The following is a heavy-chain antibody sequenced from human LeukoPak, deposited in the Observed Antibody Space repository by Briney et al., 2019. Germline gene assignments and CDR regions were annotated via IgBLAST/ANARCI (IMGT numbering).Heavy chain of an antibody. V-gene: IGHV4-59*01. CDR2: VDHTGST. Sequence: SETLSLTCSVSDDSITIYYWTWIRQPPGKGLEWIGYVDHTGSTNFNPSLNGRVSISRDTTKNLFSLRLRSVTAADTAVYFCARGRVSSSTWYSTYYYYFYMDVWGKGTTVTVSS. CDR3: ARGRVSSSTWYSTYYYYFYMDV. CDR1: DDSITIYY. D-gene: IGHD1-1*01. J-gene: IGHJ6*03.